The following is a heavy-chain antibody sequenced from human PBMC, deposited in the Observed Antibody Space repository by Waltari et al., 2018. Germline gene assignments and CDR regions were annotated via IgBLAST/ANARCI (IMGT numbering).Heavy chain of an antibody. CDR2: CYKSGTT. CDR3: VRGYPDIVATISDY. J-gene: IGHJ4*02. V-gene: IGHV4-39*07. D-gene: IGHD5-12*01. Sequence: QLQLQESGPGLVKPSETLSLTCTVSRSSIRHNNYYWGWVRQPPGKGLEWIGSCYKSGTTYYNPSLKSRDTISVDTSNNEFSLKLNAVTAADTAVYYCVRGYPDIVATISDYWGQGTLVIVSS. CDR1: RSSIRHNNYY.